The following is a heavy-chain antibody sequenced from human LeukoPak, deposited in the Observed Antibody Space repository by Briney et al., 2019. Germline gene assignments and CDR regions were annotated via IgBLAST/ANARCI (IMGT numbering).Heavy chain of an antibody. CDR3: AKDIGFEGATPWFDP. J-gene: IGHJ5*02. V-gene: IGHV3-9*03. D-gene: IGHD1-26*01. Sequence: PGGSLRLSCAASGFTFDDYAMHWVRHAPGKGLEWVSGISWNSGSIGYADSVKGRFTISRDNAKNSLYLQMNSLRAEDMALYYCAKDIGFEGATPWFDPWGQGTLVTVSS. CDR1: GFTFDDYA. CDR2: ISWNSGSI.